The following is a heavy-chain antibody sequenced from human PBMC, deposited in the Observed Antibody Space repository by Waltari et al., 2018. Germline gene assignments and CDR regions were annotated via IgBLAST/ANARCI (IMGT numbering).Heavy chain of an antibody. D-gene: IGHD2-2*01. Sequence: EVQLVESGGGLVQPGGSLRLSCAASGFTFSSYWRSWVRQAPGKGLEWVANIKQDGSEKYYVDSVKGRFTISRDNAKNSLYLQMNSLRAEDTAVYYCARDSGYQLLIDYWGQGTLVTVSS. CDR3: ARDSGYQLLIDY. CDR2: IKQDGSEK. J-gene: IGHJ4*02. CDR1: GFTFSSYW. V-gene: IGHV3-7*01.